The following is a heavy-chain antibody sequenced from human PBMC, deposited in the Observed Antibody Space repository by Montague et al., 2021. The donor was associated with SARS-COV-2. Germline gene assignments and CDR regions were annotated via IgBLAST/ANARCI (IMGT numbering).Heavy chain of an antibody. V-gene: IGHV4-59*01. CDR3: ARDLVAGCMDV. Sequence: SGSTNYNPSLKSRVTISVDTSKNQFSLKLSSVTAADTAVYYCARDLVAGCMDVWGQGTTVTVSS. D-gene: IGHD2-8*02. J-gene: IGHJ6*02. CDR2: SGST.